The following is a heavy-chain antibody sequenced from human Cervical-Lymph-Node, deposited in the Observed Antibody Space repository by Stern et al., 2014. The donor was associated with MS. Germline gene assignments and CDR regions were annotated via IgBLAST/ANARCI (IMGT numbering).Heavy chain of an antibody. V-gene: IGHV4-61*02. D-gene: IGHD1-26*01. J-gene: IGHJ5*02. Sequence: QVQLVESGPGLVKPSQTLSLTCTVSGGSISSSGYYWSWIRQPADKGLEWIGRIHDSGSTYYNPSLKSRVTISMDTAKNQFSPKLPFVPAADTAVYYCATTRWDLFTWNWFDPGGQGTLVTVSS. CDR3: ATTRWDLFTWNWFDP. CDR2: IHDSGST. CDR1: GGSISSSGYY.